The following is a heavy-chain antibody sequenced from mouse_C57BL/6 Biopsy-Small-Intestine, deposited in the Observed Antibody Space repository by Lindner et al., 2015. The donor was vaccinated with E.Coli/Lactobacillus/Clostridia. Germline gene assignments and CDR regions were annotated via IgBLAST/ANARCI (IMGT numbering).Heavy chain of an antibody. Sequence: VQLQESGPELVKPGASVKISCKASGYTFTDYNMDWVKQSHGKSLEWIGYIYPNNGGTVYNQKFKSKATLTVDKSSSTAYMELHSLTSEDSAVYYCARITYLGWWGQGTTLTVSS. D-gene: IGHD5-1*01. CDR2: IYPNNGGT. J-gene: IGHJ2*01. V-gene: IGHV1-18*01. CDR1: GYTFTDYN. CDR3: ARITYLGW.